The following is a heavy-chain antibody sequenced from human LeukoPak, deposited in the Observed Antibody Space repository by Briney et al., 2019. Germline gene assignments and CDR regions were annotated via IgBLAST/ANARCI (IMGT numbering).Heavy chain of an antibody. CDR3: ARDRITMVRGVIIGTAFDY. V-gene: IGHV4-31*03. J-gene: IGHJ4*02. D-gene: IGHD3-10*01. Sequence: PSQTLSLTCTVSGGSISSGGYYWSWIRQHPGKGLEWIGYIYDSGSTYYNPSLKSRVTISVDTSKNQFSLKLSSVTAADTAVYYCARDRITMVRGVIIGTAFDYWGQGTLVTVSS. CDR2: IYDSGST. CDR1: GGSISSGGYY.